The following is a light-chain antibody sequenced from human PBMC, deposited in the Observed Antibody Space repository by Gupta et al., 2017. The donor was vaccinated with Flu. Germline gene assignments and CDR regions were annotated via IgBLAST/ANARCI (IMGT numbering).Light chain of an antibody. CDR3: QQYNTYSWT. CDR1: QSISAS. CDR2: KAS. V-gene: IGKV1-5*03. Sequence: DIQMTQSPSTLSASVGDRVTITCRASQSISASLAWFQQKPGKAPKLLIYKASSLESGVPSRFSGSGSGTAFTLTISSLQPDDFATYYCQQYNTYSWTFGQGTKVEIK. J-gene: IGKJ1*01.